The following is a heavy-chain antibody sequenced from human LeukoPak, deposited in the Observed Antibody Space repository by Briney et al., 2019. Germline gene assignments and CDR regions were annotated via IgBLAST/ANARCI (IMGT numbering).Heavy chain of an antibody. Sequence: PSETLSLTCTVSGGSISSSRYYWGWIRQPPEKGLEWIGSIHYIGTTYHNPSLNYTGSTYYNPSLKSRLTISVDTPNNHFSLKLSSVTAADTAVYYCARHCGQQLVPYFDYWGQGTLVTVSP. V-gene: IGHV4-39*01. CDR2: IHYIGTTYHNPSLNYTGST. CDR3: ARHCGQQLVPYFDY. D-gene: IGHD6-13*01. J-gene: IGHJ4*02. CDR1: GGSISSSRYY.